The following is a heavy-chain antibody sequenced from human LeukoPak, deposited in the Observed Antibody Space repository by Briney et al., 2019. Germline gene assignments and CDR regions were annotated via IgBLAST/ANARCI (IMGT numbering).Heavy chain of an antibody. CDR1: GGTFSSYA. D-gene: IGHD2-2*01. Sequence: SVKVSCKASGGTFSSYAVSWVRQAPGQGLEWMGGIIPIFGTANYAQKFQGRVTITADKSTSTAYMELSSLRSEDTAVYYCARVPAATPNNWFDPWGQGTLVTVSS. CDR3: ARVPAATPNNWFDP. V-gene: IGHV1-69*06. CDR2: IIPIFGTA. J-gene: IGHJ5*02.